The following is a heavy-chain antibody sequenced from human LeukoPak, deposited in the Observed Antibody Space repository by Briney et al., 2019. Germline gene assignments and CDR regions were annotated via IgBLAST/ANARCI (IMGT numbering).Heavy chain of an antibody. Sequence: SETLSLTCTVSGASVNSGDYYWSWLRQHPGKGLEWIGYIHYSGPTYSNPSLRSRVTLSVDTSNNLLSLRLSSVTSADTAVYYCARDYIETAFCASGVCYTGGFDPWGQGTLVTVSS. CDR2: IHYSGPT. J-gene: IGHJ5*02. D-gene: IGHD2-8*01. CDR1: GASVNSGDYY. V-gene: IGHV4-31*03. CDR3: ARDYIETAFCASGVCYTGGFDP.